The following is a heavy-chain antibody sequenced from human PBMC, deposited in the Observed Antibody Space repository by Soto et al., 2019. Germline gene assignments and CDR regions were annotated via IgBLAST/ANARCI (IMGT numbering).Heavy chain of an antibody. V-gene: IGHV1-18*01. CDR2: ISAKNGNT. CDR1: GYPFSDYG. CDR3: AGEPPETAPDY. J-gene: IGHJ4*02. Sequence: ASVKVSCKTSGYPFSDYGLSWVRQAPGQGLEWMGWISAKNGNTNFAQKSRGRVTMITDTSTNTVYMESRNLRLDDTAVYYCAGEPPETAPDYWGQGTLVTVSS. D-gene: IGHD5-18*01.